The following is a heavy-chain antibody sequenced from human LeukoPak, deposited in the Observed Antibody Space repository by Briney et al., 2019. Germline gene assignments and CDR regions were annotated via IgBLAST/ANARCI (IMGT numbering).Heavy chain of an antibody. V-gene: IGHV3-7*01. CDR1: GFSFSDHW. CDR3: ARLYSTGWYGGPDY. J-gene: IGHJ4*02. CDR2: IKQDGSET. Sequence: GGSLRLSCAGSGFSFSDHWLSWVRQAPGKGLEWVANIKQDGSETFYVDSVKGRFTVSRDNAKNSLYLQMSSLRAEDTAVYYCARLYSTGWYGGPDYWGQGTLVAVSS. D-gene: IGHD6-19*01.